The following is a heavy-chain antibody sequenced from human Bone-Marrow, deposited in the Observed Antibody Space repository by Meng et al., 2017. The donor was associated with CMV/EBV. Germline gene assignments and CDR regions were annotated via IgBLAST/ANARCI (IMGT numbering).Heavy chain of an antibody. Sequence: GESLKISCAASGFTFSSYGMHWVRQAPGKGLEWVAFIRYDGSNKYYADSVKGRFTISRDNSKNTLDLQMNSLRAEDTAVYYCAKDLRISSGYEGYWGQGTLVTVSS. CDR1: GFTFSSYG. CDR2: IRYDGSNK. J-gene: IGHJ4*02. D-gene: IGHD6-13*01. CDR3: AKDLRISSGYEGY. V-gene: IGHV3-30*02.